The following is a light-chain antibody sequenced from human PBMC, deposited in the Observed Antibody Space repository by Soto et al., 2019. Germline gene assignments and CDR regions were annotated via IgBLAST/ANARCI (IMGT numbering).Light chain of an antibody. CDR1: SSNIGSNT. Sequence: QSVLTQPPSASGTPGQRVTISCSGSSSNIGSNTVNWYQQLPGTAPKLLIYSNNQRPSGVPDRFSGSKSGTSASLAISGLQSEDEVFYYSAEWDDNLNASYVFRTGTKVPV. CDR3: AEWDDNLNASYV. V-gene: IGLV1-44*01. CDR2: SNN. J-gene: IGLJ1*01.